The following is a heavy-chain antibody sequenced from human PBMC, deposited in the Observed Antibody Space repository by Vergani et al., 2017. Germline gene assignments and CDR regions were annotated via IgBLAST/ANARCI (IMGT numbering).Heavy chain of an antibody. D-gene: IGHD6-13*01. V-gene: IGHV3-7*03. J-gene: IGHJ4*02. CDR3: AREGIAAAGTGLDY. Sequence: EVQLVESGGGLVQPGGSLRLSCAASGFTFSSYWMSWVRQAPGKGLEWVANIKQDGSEKYYVDSVKGRFTISRDNAKNSLYLQMNSLRAEDTAVYYCAREGIAAAGTGLDYWGQGTLVTVSS. CDR1: GFTFSSYW. CDR2: IKQDGSEK.